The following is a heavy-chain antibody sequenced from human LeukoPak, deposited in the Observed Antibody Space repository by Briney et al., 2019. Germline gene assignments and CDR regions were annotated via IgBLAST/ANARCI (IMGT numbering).Heavy chain of an antibody. CDR2: INSDGSST. V-gene: IGHV3-74*01. J-gene: IGHJ3*02. CDR1: GFTFSSYW. Sequence: PGGSLRLSCAASGFTFSSYWMHWVRQAPGKGLVWVSRINSDGSSTSYAHSLKGRFTISRDNAKNTLYLQMNSLRAEDTAVYYCARGPGDILTGYYRGAFDIWGQGTMVTVSS. D-gene: IGHD3-9*01. CDR3: ARGPGDILTGYYRGAFDI.